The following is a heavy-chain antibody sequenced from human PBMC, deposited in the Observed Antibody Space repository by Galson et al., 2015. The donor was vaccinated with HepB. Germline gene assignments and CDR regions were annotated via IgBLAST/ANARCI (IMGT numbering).Heavy chain of an antibody. CDR2: ISSSSSTI. J-gene: IGHJ3*02. CDR1: GFTFSSYS. Sequence: SLRLSCAASGFTFSSYSMNWVRQAPGKGLEWVSYISSSSSTIYYADSVKGRFTISRDNAKNSLYLQMNSLRAEDTAVYYCARARIQPYDAFDIWGQGTMVTVSS. V-gene: IGHV3-48*04. CDR3: ARARIQPYDAFDI. D-gene: IGHD5-18*01.